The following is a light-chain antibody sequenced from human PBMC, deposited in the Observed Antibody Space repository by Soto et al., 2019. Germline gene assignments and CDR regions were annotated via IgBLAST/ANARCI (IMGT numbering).Light chain of an antibody. Sequence: EIVMTQSPATLSVSPGERATLSCRASQSVSSKLAWYQQKPGQAPRVLIYGASTRATGIPARFSRSGSGTEFTLTISSLQSEDFAVYYCQHYNDWPPTWTFGQGTRVEIK. V-gene: IGKV3-15*01. CDR3: QHYNDWPPTWT. J-gene: IGKJ1*01. CDR2: GAS. CDR1: QSVSSK.